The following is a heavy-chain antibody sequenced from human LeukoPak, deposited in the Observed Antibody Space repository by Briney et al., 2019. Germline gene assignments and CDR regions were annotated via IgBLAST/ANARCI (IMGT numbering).Heavy chain of an antibody. CDR2: IYTIGTT. V-gene: IGHV4-4*07. Sequence: SETLSLTCAVSGVSISSYYWTWIRQPAGKGLEWIGLIYTIGTTNYNPSVKSRVTMSVDTSKNKFSLKLNSVTAADTAVYYCARKAASNWYFDLRGRGTMVTVSS. D-gene: IGHD6-13*01. CDR1: GVSISSYY. J-gene: IGHJ2*01. CDR3: ARKAASNWYFDL.